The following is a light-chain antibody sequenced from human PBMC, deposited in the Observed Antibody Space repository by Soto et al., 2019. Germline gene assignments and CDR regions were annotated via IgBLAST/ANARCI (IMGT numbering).Light chain of an antibody. J-gene: IGLJ2*01. CDR1: RSDLGSYDF. CDR3: CSYAGHNTLN. CDR2: EVT. Sequence: QSALTQPASVSGSRGQSITITCTGTRSDLGSYDFVSWYRQYPDTAPQLIIYEVTQPAWPTFSRFSASKSCNTASLTISELQTDDEADYYCCSYAGHNTLNFGGGTKLTVL. V-gene: IGLV2-23*02.